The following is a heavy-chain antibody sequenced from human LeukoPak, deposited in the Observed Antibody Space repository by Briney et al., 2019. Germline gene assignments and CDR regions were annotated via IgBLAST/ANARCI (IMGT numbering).Heavy chain of an antibody. Sequence: GGSLRLSCAASGFTFSSYGMHWVRQAPGKGLEWVSGISWNSGSIGYADSVKGRFTISRDNAKNSLYLQMNSLRAEDTALYYCAKVGITMIVVGPFDYWGQGTLVTVSS. J-gene: IGHJ4*02. CDR3: AKVGITMIVVGPFDY. V-gene: IGHV3-9*01. CDR1: GFTFSSYG. CDR2: ISWNSGSI. D-gene: IGHD3-22*01.